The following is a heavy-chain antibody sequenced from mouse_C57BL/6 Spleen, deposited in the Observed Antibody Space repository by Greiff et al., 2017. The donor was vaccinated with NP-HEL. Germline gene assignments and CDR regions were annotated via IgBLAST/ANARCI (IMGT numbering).Heavy chain of an antibody. CDR1: GYTFTSYW. CDR3: AREGDYYVSRVYYAMDY. Sequence: VQLQQPGAELVKPGASVKLSCKASGYTFTSYWMHWVKQRPGRGLEWIGRIDPNSGGTKYNEKFKSTATLTVDKPSRTAYMQLSSLTSEDTAVYYFAREGDYYVSRVYYAMDYWGQGTSVTVSS. J-gene: IGHJ4*01. V-gene: IGHV1-72*01. D-gene: IGHD1-1*01. CDR2: IDPNSGGT.